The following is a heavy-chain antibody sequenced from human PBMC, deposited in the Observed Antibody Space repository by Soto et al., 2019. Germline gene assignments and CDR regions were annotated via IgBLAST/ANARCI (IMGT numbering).Heavy chain of an antibody. J-gene: IGHJ6*02. Sequence: SETLSLTCTVSGGSISSSSYYWGWIRQPPGKGLEWIGSIYYSGSTYYNPSLKSRVTISVDTSKNQFSLKLSSVTATDTAVYYCARVLAARRGWDYYYYGMDVWGQGTTVTVSS. D-gene: IGHD6-6*01. CDR2: IYYSGST. CDR3: ARVLAARRGWDYYYYGMDV. V-gene: IGHV4-39*07. CDR1: GGSISSSSYY.